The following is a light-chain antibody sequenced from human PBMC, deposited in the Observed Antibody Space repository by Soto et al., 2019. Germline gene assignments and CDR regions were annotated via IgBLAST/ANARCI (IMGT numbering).Light chain of an antibody. CDR1: LSVSSSY. Sequence: EIVLTQSPGTLSLSPGERATLSCRASLSVSSSYLAWYQQKPGQAPRLLIYGASSRATGIPDRFSGSGSGTDFTLTISRLEPEDFAVYYCQQYGSSPSTFGQGTELEIK. CDR2: GAS. CDR3: QQYGSSPST. V-gene: IGKV3-20*01. J-gene: IGKJ2*01.